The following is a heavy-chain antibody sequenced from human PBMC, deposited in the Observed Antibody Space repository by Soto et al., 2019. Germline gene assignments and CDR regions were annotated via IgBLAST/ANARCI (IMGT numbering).Heavy chain of an antibody. Sequence: EVQLLESGGGLVQPGVSLTLSCAASGFTFSSHAMSWVRQAPGEGLEWVSSIGTTFGTHDADSVKGRFTISRDNSRNTVYLEMNSLRVEDTAVFYCARRSISGTFYVDYWGQGTLVTVAS. CDR2: IGTTFGT. V-gene: IGHV3-23*01. J-gene: IGHJ4*02. CDR3: ARRSISGTFYVDY. CDR1: GFTFSSHA.